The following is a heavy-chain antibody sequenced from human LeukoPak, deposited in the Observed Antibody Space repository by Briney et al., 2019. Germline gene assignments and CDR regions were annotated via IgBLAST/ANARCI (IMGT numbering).Heavy chain of an antibody. CDR2: IIPIFGTA. CDR1: GGTFSSYA. D-gene: IGHD1-26*01. J-gene: IGHJ4*02. Sequence: GASVKVSCKASGGTFSSYAISWVRQAPGQGLEWMGGIIPIFGTANYAQKFQGRVTITADESTSTAYTELSSLRSEDTAVYYCARAGTGSYYAFDYWGQGTLVTVSS. CDR3: ARAGTGSYYAFDY. V-gene: IGHV1-69*13.